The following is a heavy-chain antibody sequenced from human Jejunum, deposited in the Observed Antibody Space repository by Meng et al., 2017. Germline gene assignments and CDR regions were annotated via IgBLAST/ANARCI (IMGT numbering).Heavy chain of an antibody. Sequence: QLQLQESGPGLVKPSETLSLTGTVSGGSINSDGFTWSWIRQPPGKGLEWIGYIYHTGSPYYNPSLKSRLTISVDKSVNQFSLKLSSVTAADTAVYYCARMDSAVHYFDYWGQGTLVTVSS. CDR2: IYHTGSP. CDR3: ARMDSAVHYFDY. CDR1: GGSINSDGFT. J-gene: IGHJ4*02. V-gene: IGHV4-30-2*01. D-gene: IGHD2-2*03.